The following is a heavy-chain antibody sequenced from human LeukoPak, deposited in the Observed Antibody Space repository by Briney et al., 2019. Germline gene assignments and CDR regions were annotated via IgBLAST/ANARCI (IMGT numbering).Heavy chain of an antibody. D-gene: IGHD1-1*01. CDR2: IKSKTDGGTT. J-gene: IGHJ4*02. V-gene: IGHV3-15*01. CDR3: TTVLEPLDYFDY. CDR1: GFTFSNAR. Sequence: PGGSLRLSCAASGFTFSNARMSWVRQAPGKGLEWVGRIKSKTDGGTTDYAAPVKGRFTISRDDSKNTLYLQMNSLKTEDTAVYYCTTVLEPLDYFDYWGQGTLVSVSS.